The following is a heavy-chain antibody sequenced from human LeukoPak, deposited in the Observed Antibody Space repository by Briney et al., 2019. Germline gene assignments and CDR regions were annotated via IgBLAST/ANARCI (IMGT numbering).Heavy chain of an antibody. Sequence: ASVKVSCKASGYTFTGYYMHWVRQAPGQGLEWMGRINPNSGGTNYAQKFQGGVTMTRDTSISTAYMELSRLRSDDTAVYYCARDLRCSSTSCYDYWGQGTLVTVSS. V-gene: IGHV1-2*06. J-gene: IGHJ4*02. CDR3: ARDLRCSSTSCYDY. CDR2: INPNSGGT. CDR1: GYTFTGYY. D-gene: IGHD2-2*01.